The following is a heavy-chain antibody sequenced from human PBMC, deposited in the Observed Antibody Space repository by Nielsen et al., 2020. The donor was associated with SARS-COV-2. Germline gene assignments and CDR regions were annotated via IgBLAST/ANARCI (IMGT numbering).Heavy chain of an antibody. CDR1: GYKFTDNW. J-gene: IGHJ5*02. CDR3: ARYDDWFDP. CDR2: IYPGDSDT. Sequence: KVSCKASGYKFTDNWIGWVRQMPGNGLEWMGIIYPGDSDTRYSPSFQGQVTMSVDTSTDTAYLEWRSLKASDTATYYCARYDDWFDPWGQGTLVTVTS. V-gene: IGHV5-51*01. D-gene: IGHD1-1*01.